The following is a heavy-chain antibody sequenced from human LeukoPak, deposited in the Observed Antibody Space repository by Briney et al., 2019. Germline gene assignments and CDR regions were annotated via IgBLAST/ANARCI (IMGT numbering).Heavy chain of an antibody. CDR2: IIPIFGTA. Sequence: ASVKVSCKASGGTFSSYAISGVRQAPGQGLEWMGGIIPIFGTANYAQKFQGRVTITADESTSTAYMELSSLRSEDTAVYYCAEGLNDSSGYSAFDIWGQGTMVTVSS. J-gene: IGHJ3*02. CDR1: GGTFSSYA. CDR3: AEGLNDSSGYSAFDI. V-gene: IGHV1-69*13. D-gene: IGHD3-22*01.